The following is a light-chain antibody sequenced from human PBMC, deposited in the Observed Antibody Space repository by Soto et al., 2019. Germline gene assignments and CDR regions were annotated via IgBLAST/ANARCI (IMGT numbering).Light chain of an antibody. V-gene: IGLV1-40*01. Sequence: QSVLTQPPSASGTPGQRVTISCSGGTSNIGSNTVNWYQQLPGTAPKLLIYGNSNRPSGVPDRFSGSKSGTSASLAITGLQAEDEADYYCQSYDSSLSGSEVFGTGTKLTVL. J-gene: IGLJ1*01. CDR3: QSYDSSLSGSEV. CDR1: TSNIGSNT. CDR2: GNS.